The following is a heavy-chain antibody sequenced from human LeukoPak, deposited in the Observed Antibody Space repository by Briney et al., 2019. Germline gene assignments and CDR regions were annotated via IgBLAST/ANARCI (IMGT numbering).Heavy chain of an antibody. D-gene: IGHD4-17*01. CDR3: ARTEVVTTSLGYNWFDP. CDR1: GGSISSYY. CDR2: IYHSGST. Sequence: SETLSLTCTVSGGSISSYYWSWIRQPPGKGLEWIGSIYHSGSTYYNPSLKSRVTISVDTSKNQFSLKLSSVTAADTAVYYCARTEVVTTSLGYNWFDPWGQGTLVTVSS. J-gene: IGHJ5*02. V-gene: IGHV4-59*08.